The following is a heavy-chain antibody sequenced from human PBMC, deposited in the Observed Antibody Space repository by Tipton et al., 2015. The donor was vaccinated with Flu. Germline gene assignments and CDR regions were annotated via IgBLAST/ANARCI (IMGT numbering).Heavy chain of an antibody. J-gene: IGHJ4*02. CDR2: INHSGST. D-gene: IGHD3-22*01. V-gene: IGHV4-34*01. CDR3: ARDSSGYSIFFDY. CDR1: GGSFSGYY. Sequence: LRLSCAVYGGSFSGYYWSWIRQPPGKGLEWIGEINHSGSTNYNPSLKGRVTISVDTSKNQFSLKLSSVTAADTAVYYCARDSSGYSIFFDYWGQGTLVTVSS.